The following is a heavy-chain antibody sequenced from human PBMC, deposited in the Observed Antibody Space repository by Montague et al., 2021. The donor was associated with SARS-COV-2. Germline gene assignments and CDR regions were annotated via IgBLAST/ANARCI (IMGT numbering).Heavy chain of an antibody. J-gene: IGHJ3*02. CDR1: GGSISNSIYY. V-gene: IGHV4-39*01. Sequence: SETLSLTCTVSGGSISNSIYYWGWIRQPPGKGLEWIGSLFYSVNTXYNPSLKSRVTISVDTSKNQFSLKLSSVTAADTAVYYCARTNYDFWRGHQRGGAFDNVGQGTMVTVSS. CDR3: ARTNYDFWRGHQRGGAFDN. CDR2: LFYSVNT. D-gene: IGHD3-3*01.